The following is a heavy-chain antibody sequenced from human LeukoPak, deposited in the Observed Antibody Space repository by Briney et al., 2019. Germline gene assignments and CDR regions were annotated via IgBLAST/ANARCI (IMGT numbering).Heavy chain of an antibody. CDR2: ISAYNGNT. J-gene: IGHJ4*02. V-gene: IGHV1-18*01. D-gene: IGHD4/OR15-4a*01. Sequence: ASVKVSCTASGYTFTSYGISWMRQAPGQGLEWMGWISAYNGNTNNAQKLQGRVTMTTDTSTSTAYMELRSLRSDDTAVYYCARKGASYPEDYWGQGTLVTVSS. CDR1: GYTFTSYG. CDR3: ARKGASYPEDY.